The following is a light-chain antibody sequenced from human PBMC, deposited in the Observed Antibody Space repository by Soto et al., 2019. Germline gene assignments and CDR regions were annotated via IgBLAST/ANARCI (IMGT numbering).Light chain of an antibody. CDR3: QESGRAFTWN. CDR1: QIISSRY. V-gene: IGKV3-20*01. Sequence: EIVLTQAPAVLSLSQEERATLSCRASQIISSRYLAWYQQKPGQAPRLLIYGASKRATGIPDRFSGSGSGTGFTLTINRLETEEFAGYHCQESGRAFTWNFGPETNVDIK. CDR2: GAS. J-gene: IGKJ3*01.